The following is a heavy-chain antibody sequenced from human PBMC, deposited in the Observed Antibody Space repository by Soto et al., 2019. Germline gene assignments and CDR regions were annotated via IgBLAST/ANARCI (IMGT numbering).Heavy chain of an antibody. D-gene: IGHD3-10*01. CDR3: ATSVRAGRWFDS. CDR1: GGSIGSGLYY. Sequence: SETLSLTCTVSGGSIGSGLYYWSWIRQHPGKGLEWIGYISDSGTTYYSPSPQSRLSMSVDTSNNNFSLKLASVTAADTAVYYCATSVRAGRWFDSWGPGNLVTVSS. V-gene: IGHV4-31*03. CDR2: ISDSGTT. J-gene: IGHJ5*01.